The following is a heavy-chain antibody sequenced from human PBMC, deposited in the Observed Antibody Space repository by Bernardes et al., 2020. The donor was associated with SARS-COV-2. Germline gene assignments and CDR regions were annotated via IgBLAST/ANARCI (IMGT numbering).Heavy chain of an antibody. CDR2: INHSGST. V-gene: IGHV4-34*01. D-gene: IGHD4-17*01. J-gene: IGHJ6*02. Sequence: SETLSLTCAVYGGSFSGYYWSWIRQPPGKGLEWIGEINHSGSTNYNPSLKSRVTISVDTSKNQFSLKLSSVTAADTAVYYCARTAYGDYIYYYYYGMDVWGQGTTVTVSS. CDR1: GGSFSGYY. CDR3: ARTAYGDYIYYYYYGMDV.